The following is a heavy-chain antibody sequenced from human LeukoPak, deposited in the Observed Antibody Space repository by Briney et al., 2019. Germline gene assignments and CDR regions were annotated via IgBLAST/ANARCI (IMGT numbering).Heavy chain of an antibody. D-gene: IGHD6-13*01. CDR3: ARTGYSSSWYRFDY. V-gene: IGHV1-2*04. CDR1: GYTFTGYY. Sequence: GASVKVSCKASGYTFTGYYMHWVRQAPGQGLEWMGWINPNSGGTNYAQKFQGWVTMTRDTSISTAYMELSRLRSDDTAVYYCARTGYSSSWYRFDYWGQGTLVTVSS. J-gene: IGHJ4*02. CDR2: INPNSGGT.